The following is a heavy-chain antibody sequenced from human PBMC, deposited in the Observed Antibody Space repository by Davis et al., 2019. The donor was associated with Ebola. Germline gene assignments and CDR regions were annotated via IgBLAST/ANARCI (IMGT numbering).Heavy chain of an antibody. V-gene: IGHV1-46*01. CDR1: GYTFISYY. CDR3: ARDRFGYCSGGSCYSDPVGFDY. D-gene: IGHD2-15*01. CDR2: INPSGGST. J-gene: IGHJ4*02. Sequence: AASVKVSCKASGYTFISYYMHWVRQAPGQGLEWMGIINPSGGSTSYAQKFQGRVTMTRDTSTSTVYMELSSLRSEDTAVYYCARDRFGYCSGGSCYSDPVGFDYWGQGTLVTVSS.